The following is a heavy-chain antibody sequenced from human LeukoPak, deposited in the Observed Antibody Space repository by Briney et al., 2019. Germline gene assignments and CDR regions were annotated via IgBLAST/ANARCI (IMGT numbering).Heavy chain of an antibody. V-gene: IGHV3-33*01. Sequence: GRSLRLSCAGSGFTFGGYGMHWFRQTPGKGLEWVAVIAYDGSRAFYADSVKGRFTISRDNSKNTMSVQMDDLRAEDTAVYYCTRYNNDHFDYWGQGTLVTVSS. D-gene: IGHD1-14*01. CDR3: TRYNNDHFDY. CDR1: GFTFGGYG. J-gene: IGHJ4*02. CDR2: IAYDGSRA.